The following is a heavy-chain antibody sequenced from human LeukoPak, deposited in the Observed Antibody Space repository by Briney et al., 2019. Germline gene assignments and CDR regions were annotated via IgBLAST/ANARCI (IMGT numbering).Heavy chain of an antibody. CDR2: ISYDGSNK. V-gene: IGHV3-30*04. CDR1: GFTFSSYA. CDR3: ARVSCSSTSCPIGVYYFDY. J-gene: IGHJ4*02. D-gene: IGHD2-2*01. Sequence: PGRSLRLSCAASGFTFSSYAMHWVRQAPGKGLEWVAVISYDGSNKYYADSVKGRFTISRDNSKNTLYLQMNSLRAEDTAVYYCARVSCSSTSCPIGVYYFDYWGQGTLVTVSS.